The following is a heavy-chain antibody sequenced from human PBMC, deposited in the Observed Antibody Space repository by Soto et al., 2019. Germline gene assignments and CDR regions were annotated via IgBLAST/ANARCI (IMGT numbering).Heavy chain of an antibody. CDR1: VFTLSIYA. CDR2: ISSDGSNK. Sequence: RGSLLLACASSVFTLSIYAMPWVRHAPGKGTALVAVISSDGSNKYYADSVKGRFTISIDNSKNTLYLQMNSLRAEDTAVYYCARDLGYSSGWYGWYYYYYGMDIWGQGATVTVSS. J-gene: IGHJ6*01. CDR3: ARDLGYSSGWYGWYYYYYGMDI. D-gene: IGHD6-19*01. V-gene: IGHV3-30-3*01.